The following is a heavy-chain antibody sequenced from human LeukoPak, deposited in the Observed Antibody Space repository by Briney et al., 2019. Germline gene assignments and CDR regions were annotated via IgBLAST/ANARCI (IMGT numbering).Heavy chain of an antibody. V-gene: IGHV1-69*04. CDR1: GGTFSSHA. Sequence: SVKVSCKASGGTFSSHAISWVRQAPGQGLEWMGRIIPFLGLTNYAQKFQGRVTFTADKSTSTAYMEVTSLRSEDTAVYYCVLPRYYDSGGYYGWFDSWGQGTLVTVSS. D-gene: IGHD3-22*01. CDR2: IIPFLGLT. J-gene: IGHJ5*01. CDR3: VLPRYYDSGGYYGWFDS.